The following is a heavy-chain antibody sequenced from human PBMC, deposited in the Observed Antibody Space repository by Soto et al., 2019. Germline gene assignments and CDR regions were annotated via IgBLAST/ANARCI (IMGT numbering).Heavy chain of an antibody. CDR2: ISYDGSNK. Sequence: GGSLRLSCAASGFTFSSYAMHWVRQAPGKGLEWVAVISYDGSNKYYADSVKGRFTISRDNSKNTLYLQMNSLRAEDTAVYYCARGRYCSGGSCYSDYYYGMDVWGQGTTVTVSS. CDR3: ARGRYCSGGSCYSDYYYGMDV. V-gene: IGHV3-30-3*01. CDR1: GFTFSSYA. D-gene: IGHD2-15*01. J-gene: IGHJ6*02.